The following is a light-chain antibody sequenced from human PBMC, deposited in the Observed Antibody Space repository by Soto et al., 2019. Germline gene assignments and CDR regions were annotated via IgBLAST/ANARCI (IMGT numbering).Light chain of an antibody. CDR3: GAWDDSLNCPI. J-gene: IGLJ2*01. Sequence: QLVLTQPPSASGTPGQRVTISCSGSSSNIGRSTVNWYQQLPGTAPKLLIYSNNQRPSGVPDRFSGSKSGTSASLAISGLQSEDEADYYCGAWDDSLNCPIFGGGTKLTVL. CDR2: SNN. V-gene: IGLV1-44*01. CDR1: SSNIGRST.